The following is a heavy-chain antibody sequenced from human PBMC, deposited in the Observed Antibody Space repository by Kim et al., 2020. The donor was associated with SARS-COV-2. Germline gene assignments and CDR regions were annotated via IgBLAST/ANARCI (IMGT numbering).Heavy chain of an antibody. CDR3: ARDLTGLNNYGMDV. V-gene: IGHV4-4*02. CDR1: GGSISSSNW. Sequence: SETLSLTCAVSGGSISSSNWWSWVRQPPGKGLEWIGEIYHSGSTNYNPSLKSRVTISVDKSKNQFSLKLSSVTAADTAVYYCARDLTGLNNYGMDVWGQGTTVTVSS. J-gene: IGHJ6*02. D-gene: IGHD2-8*02. CDR2: IYHSGST.